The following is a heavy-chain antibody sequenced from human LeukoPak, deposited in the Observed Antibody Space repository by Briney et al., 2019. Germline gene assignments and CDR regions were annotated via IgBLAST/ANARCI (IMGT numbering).Heavy chain of an antibody. Sequence: ASVRVSCQASGYSFNNFGISWVRQAPGQGLEWMGWISAYDGETRYEQNLQGRVTLTTDTSTSTAYMELRSLRTDDTAVYYCARVPPSAHQLLSSDYWGQGTLVTVSS. V-gene: IGHV1-18*01. D-gene: IGHD2-2*01. J-gene: IGHJ4*02. CDR3: ARVPPSAHQLLSSDY. CDR2: ISAYDGET. CDR1: GYSFNNFG.